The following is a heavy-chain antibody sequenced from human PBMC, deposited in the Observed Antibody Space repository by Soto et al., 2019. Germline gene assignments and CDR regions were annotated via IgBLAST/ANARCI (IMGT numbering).Heavy chain of an antibody. CDR3: AKXIGGITIXGXXPDY. CDR1: GFTFDDXX. V-gene: IGHV3-9*01. CDR2: IILNSGSI. Sequence: GGSLRLSXAASGFTFDDXXXXXXRQAPGKGLEWVSXIILNSGSIVFVDSVKGRFTISRDNAKNSLDLQMNSLRAEDTAXYYCAKXIGGITIXGXXPDYWGQGTLVTVSS. J-gene: IGHJ4*02. D-gene: IGHD3-3*01.